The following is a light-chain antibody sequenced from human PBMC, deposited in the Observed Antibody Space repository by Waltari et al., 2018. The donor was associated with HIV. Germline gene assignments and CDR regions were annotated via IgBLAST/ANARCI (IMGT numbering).Light chain of an antibody. V-gene: IGLV2-8*01. CDR1: SSNDGGYYH. CDR3: SSFAGTNNLV. J-gene: IGLJ2*01. Sequence: QSALTQPPSASGSPGQSVTIPCTRTSSNDGGYYHVSWYQQHPGKAPKLIIYEISKRPSGVPDRFSGSKSGNTASLTVSGLQAEDEADYYCSSFAGTNNLVFGGGTKLTVL. CDR2: EIS.